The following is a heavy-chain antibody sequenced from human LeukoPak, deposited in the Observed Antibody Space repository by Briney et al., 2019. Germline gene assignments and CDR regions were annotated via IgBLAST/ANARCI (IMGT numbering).Heavy chain of an antibody. D-gene: IGHD3-10*02. CDR3: ARAVRGFPGPY. CDR2: MNPNSGNT. CDR1: GGTFSSYA. V-gene: IGHV1-8*02. Sequence: GASVEVSCKASGGTFSSYAINWVRQATGQGLEWMGWMNPNSGNTGYAQKFQGRVTMTRNTSISTAYMELSSLRSEDTAVYYCARAVRGFPGPYWGQGTLVTVSS. J-gene: IGHJ4*02.